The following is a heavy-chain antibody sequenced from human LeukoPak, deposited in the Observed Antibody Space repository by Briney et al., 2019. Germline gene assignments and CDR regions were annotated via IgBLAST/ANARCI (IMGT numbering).Heavy chain of an antibody. Sequence: GESLKISCKGSGYSFTSYWIGWVRQMPGKGLEWVGIIYPGDSDTRYSPSFQGKVTASADKSISTAYLQWSSLKASDTAMYYCARRTNDFGSGSIDYWGQGTLVTVSS. J-gene: IGHJ4*02. CDR2: IYPGDSDT. CDR1: GYSFTSYW. D-gene: IGHD3-3*01. V-gene: IGHV5-51*01. CDR3: ARRTNDFGSGSIDY.